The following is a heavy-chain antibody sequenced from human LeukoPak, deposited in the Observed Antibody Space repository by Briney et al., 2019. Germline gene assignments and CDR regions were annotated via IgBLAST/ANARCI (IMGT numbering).Heavy chain of an antibody. CDR3: ARFMTTVTTIWFDP. CDR2: INPNSGGT. Sequence: AASVKVSCKASGGTFTGYYMHWVRQAPGQGLEWMGWINPNSGGTNYAQKFQGRVTMTRDTSISTAYMELSRLRSDDTAVYYCARFMTTVTTIWFDPWGQGTLVTVSS. D-gene: IGHD4-17*01. V-gene: IGHV1-2*02. CDR1: GGTFTGYY. J-gene: IGHJ5*02.